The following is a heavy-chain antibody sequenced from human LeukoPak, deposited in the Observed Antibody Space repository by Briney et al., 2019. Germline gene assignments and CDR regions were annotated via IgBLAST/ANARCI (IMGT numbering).Heavy chain of an antibody. CDR1: GDSISSYY. D-gene: IGHD3-22*01. CDR2: IYYSGST. J-gene: IGHJ4*02. Sequence: SETLSLTCTVSGDSISSYYWSWIRQPPGKGLEWIGYIYYSGSTNYNPSLKSRVTISVDTSKNQFSLKLSSVTAADTAVYYCARDSGYYYDSSGPMFDYWGQGTLVTVSS. CDR3: ARDSGYYYDSSGPMFDY. V-gene: IGHV4-59*01.